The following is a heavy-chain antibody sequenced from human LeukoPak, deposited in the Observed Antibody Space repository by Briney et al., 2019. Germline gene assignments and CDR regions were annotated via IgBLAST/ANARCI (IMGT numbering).Heavy chain of an antibody. CDR2: ISGSGGST. CDR1: GFTFSSYA. D-gene: IGHD6-19*01. CDR3: AKDPQYSSGWYVDVTPKGYFDY. V-gene: IGHV3-23*01. J-gene: IGHJ4*02. Sequence: GGSLRLSCAASGFTFSSYAMSWVRQAPGKGLEWVSAISGSGGSTYYADSVKGRFTISRDNSKNTLYLQMDSLRAEDTAVYYCAKDPQYSSGWYVDVTPKGYFDYWGQGTLVTVSS.